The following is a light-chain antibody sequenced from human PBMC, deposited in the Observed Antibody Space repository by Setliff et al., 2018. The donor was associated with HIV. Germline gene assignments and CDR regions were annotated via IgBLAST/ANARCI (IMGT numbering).Light chain of an antibody. J-gene: IGLJ2*01. Sequence: QSALTQPPSVSGAPGQRVTISCTGSSSNIGAGYAVHWYQLLPGTAPKLLIDDNSNRPSGVPDRFSGSKSGTSASLAITGLRAEDQADYYCQSYDNSLTGLVFGGGTK. CDR1: SSNIGAGYA. V-gene: IGLV1-40*01. CDR2: DNS. CDR3: QSYDNSLTGLV.